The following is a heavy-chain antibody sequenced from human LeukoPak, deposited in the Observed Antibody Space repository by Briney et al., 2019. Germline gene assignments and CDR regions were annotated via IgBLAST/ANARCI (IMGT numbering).Heavy chain of an antibody. CDR3: ERSEAYYYMDV. J-gene: IGHJ6*03. Sequence: GGSLRLSCAASGFTFSDYYMSWIRQAPGKGLEWVSYISSSGSTIYYADSVKGRFTISRDNAKNSLYLQMNSLRAEDTAVYYCERSEAYYYMDVWGKGTKVTVSS. V-gene: IGHV3-11*01. CDR1: GFTFSDYY. CDR2: ISSSGSTI.